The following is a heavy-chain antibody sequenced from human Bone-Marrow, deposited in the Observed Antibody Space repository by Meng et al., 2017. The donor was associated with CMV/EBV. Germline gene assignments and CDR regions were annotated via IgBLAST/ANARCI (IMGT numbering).Heavy chain of an antibody. CDR2: INHSGST. D-gene: IGHD6-6*01. CDR3: ARVRIAAALARGYGMDV. CDR1: GGSFSGYY. J-gene: IGHJ6*02. Sequence: SETLSLTCAGYGGSFSGYYWSWIRQPPGKGLEWIGEINHSGSTNYNPSLKSRVTISVDTSKNQFSLKLSSVTAADTAVYYCARVRIAAALARGYGMDVWGQGTTVTVSS. V-gene: IGHV4-34*01.